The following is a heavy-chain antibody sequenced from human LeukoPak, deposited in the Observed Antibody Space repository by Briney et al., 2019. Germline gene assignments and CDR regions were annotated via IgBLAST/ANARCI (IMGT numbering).Heavy chain of an antibody. J-gene: IGHJ5*02. CDR1: GGSISSSSYY. CDR2: IYCSGST. CDR3: ARPKDTAMVTPRGGFDP. D-gene: IGHD5-18*01. V-gene: IGHV4-39*01. Sequence: SETLSLTCTVSGGSISSSSYYWGWIRQPPGKGLEWIGSIYCSGSTYYNPSLKSRVTISVDTSKNQFSLKLSSVTAADTAVYYCARPKDTAMVTPRGGFDPWGQGTPVTVSS.